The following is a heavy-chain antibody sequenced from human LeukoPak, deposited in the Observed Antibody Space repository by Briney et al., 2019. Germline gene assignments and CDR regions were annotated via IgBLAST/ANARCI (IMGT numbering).Heavy chain of an antibody. Sequence: GASVKVSCKASGYTFTGYYIHWVRQAPGQGLEWKGWINPYSGGTTYAQRFQGRVTMTSDTSISTAYMELTRLSSDDTAVYFCARDAGRMLWFFDNWGQGALVIVSS. D-gene: IGHD5-18*01. V-gene: IGHV1-2*02. CDR1: GYTFTGYY. J-gene: IGHJ4*02. CDR3: ARDAGRMLWFFDN. CDR2: INPYSGGT.